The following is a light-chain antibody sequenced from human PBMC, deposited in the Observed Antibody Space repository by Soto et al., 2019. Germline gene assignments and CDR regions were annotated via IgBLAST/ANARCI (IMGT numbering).Light chain of an antibody. J-gene: IGKJ5*01. CDR2: GAS. CDR3: QQYGSSPNT. Sequence: EIVLTQSPGTVSLSRGERATLSCRASQSVSSSYLAWYQQKPGQAPRLLIYGASSRATGIPDRFSGSGSGTDFTLTISRLEPEDFAVYYCQQYGSSPNTFGQGTRLEIK. V-gene: IGKV3-20*01. CDR1: QSVSSSY.